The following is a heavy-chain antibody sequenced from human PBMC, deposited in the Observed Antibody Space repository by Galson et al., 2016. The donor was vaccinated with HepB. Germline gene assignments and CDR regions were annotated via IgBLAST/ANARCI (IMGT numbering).Heavy chain of an antibody. D-gene: IGHD3-10*01. CDR1: GFSLSTSGVG. CDR2: IYWDDDK. J-gene: IGHJ4*02. V-gene: IGHV2-5*02. Sequence: PALVKPTQTLTLTCTFSGFSLSTSGVGVGWIRQPPGKALEWLALIYWDDDKRYSPSLKSRLTITKDTSKNQVVLTMTNRDPVDTATFYCGPTTHPSFGSEEQYYFDSWGQGALVTVSP. CDR3: GPTTHPSFGSEEQYYFDS.